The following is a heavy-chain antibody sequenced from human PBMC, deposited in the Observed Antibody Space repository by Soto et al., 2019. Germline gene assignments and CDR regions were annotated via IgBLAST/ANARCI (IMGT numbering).Heavy chain of an antibody. CDR1: GFTFSSYW. D-gene: IGHD3-16*01. CDR3: ARGLWEFVSDY. V-gene: IGHV3-74*01. Sequence: PGGSLTLSCAASGFTFSSYWMHWVRPVPGKGLMWVSHIYSDGSRAYYADPVKGRLTISRDNAKNTLYLQMNSLRAEDTAVDYCARGLWEFVSDYWGQGTLVTVSS. CDR2: IYSDGSRA. J-gene: IGHJ4*02.